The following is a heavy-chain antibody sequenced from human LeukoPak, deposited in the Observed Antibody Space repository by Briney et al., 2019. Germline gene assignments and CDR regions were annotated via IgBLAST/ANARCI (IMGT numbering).Heavy chain of an antibody. V-gene: IGHV1-8*01. J-gene: IGHJ6*02. CDR1: GYTFTSYD. Sequence: ASVKVSCKASGYTFTSYDINWVRQATGQGLEWMGWMNPNSGNTGYAQKFQDRVTMTRNTSISTAYMELSSLRSEDTAVYYCARGHWVATISYYYYGMDVWGQGTTVTVSS. D-gene: IGHD5-12*01. CDR3: ARGHWVATISYYYYGMDV. CDR2: MNPNSGNT.